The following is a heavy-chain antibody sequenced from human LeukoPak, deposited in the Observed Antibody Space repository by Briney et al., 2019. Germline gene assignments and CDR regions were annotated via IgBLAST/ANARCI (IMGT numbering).Heavy chain of an antibody. Sequence: GGSLRLSCAASGFTFDDHGMSWVRQAPGKGLEWVSSISSSSSYIYYADSVKGRFTISRDNAKNSLYLQMNSLRAEDTAVYHCARGYSNYGYTFDMWGQGTMVTVSS. CDR1: GFTFDDHG. J-gene: IGHJ3*02. V-gene: IGHV3-21*01. D-gene: IGHD4-11*01. CDR3: ARGYSNYGYTFDM. CDR2: ISSSSSYI.